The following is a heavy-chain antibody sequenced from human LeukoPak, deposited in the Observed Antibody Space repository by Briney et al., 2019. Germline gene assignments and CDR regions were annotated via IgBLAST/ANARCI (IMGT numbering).Heavy chain of an antibody. Sequence: SETLSLTCAVSGGSISSGGYSWSWIRQPPGKGLEWIGYIYHSGSTYYNPSLKNRVTISVDRSKNQFSLKLSSVTAADTAVYYCAREGYDILTGIGYFDLWGRGTLVTVSS. CDR3: AREGYDILTGIGYFDL. D-gene: IGHD3-9*01. V-gene: IGHV4-30-2*01. J-gene: IGHJ2*01. CDR2: IYHSGST. CDR1: GGSISSGGYS.